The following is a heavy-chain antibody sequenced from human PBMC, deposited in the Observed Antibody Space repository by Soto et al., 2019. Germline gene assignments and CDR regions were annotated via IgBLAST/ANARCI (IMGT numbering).Heavy chain of an antibody. CDR3: ARGDSTDCSNGVCSFFYNHDLDV. D-gene: IGHD2-8*01. V-gene: IGHV1-2*04. Sequence: ASVKVSCKASGYSFTDYHIHWVRQAPGQGLEWLGRINPKSGGTSTAQKFQGWVTVTTDTSISTASMELTRLTSDDTAIYYCARGDSTDCSNGVCSFFYNHDLDVWGQGTTVTVSS. J-gene: IGHJ6*02. CDR2: INPKSGGT. CDR1: GYSFTDYH.